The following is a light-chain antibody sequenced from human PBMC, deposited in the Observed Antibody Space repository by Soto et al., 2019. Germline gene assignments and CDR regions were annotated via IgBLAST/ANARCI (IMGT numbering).Light chain of an antibody. CDR3: QQSYSTPYT. V-gene: IGKV1-39*01. Sequence: DIQMTQSPSSLSASVGDRVTITCRASQSISSYLNWYQQKPGKVPKLLIYAASSLQSGVPSRFSGSGSGTDFTITISSLQPEDFATYYCQQSYSTPYTFGQGTKLEIK. J-gene: IGKJ2*01. CDR1: QSISSY. CDR2: AAS.